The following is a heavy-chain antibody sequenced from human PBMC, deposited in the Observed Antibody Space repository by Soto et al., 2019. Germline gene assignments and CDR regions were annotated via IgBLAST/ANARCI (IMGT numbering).Heavy chain of an antibody. D-gene: IGHD1-26*01. CDR1: GYTFTSYA. CDR3: ARTRGGSYYIFDY. CDR2: INAGNGNT. J-gene: IGHJ4*02. V-gene: IGHV1-3*01. Sequence: QVQLVQSGAEVKKPGASVKVSCKASGYTFTSYAMHWVRQAPGQRLEWMGWINAGNGNTKYSQKFQGRVTITRDTSASTAYMELSSLRSEDTAVYYCARTRGGSYYIFDYWGQGTLVNVSS.